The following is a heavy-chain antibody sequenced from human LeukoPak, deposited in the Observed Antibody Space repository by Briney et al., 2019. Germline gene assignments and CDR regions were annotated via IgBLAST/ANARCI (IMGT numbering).Heavy chain of an antibody. Sequence: ASVKVSCKASGYTFTRYDIIWVRQATGQGLQWMGWMNPNSGNTNYAQKLQGRVTMTTDTSTSTAYMELRSLRSDDTAVYYCAREYCSSASCYMIDCWGQGTLVTVSS. D-gene: IGHD2-2*02. J-gene: IGHJ4*02. CDR1: GYTFTRYD. V-gene: IGHV1-18*01. CDR2: MNPNSGNT. CDR3: AREYCSSASCYMIDC.